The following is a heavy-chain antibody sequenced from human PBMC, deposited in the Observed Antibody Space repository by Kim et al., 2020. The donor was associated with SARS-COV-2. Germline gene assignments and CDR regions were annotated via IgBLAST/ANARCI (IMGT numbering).Heavy chain of an antibody. J-gene: IGHJ6*02. D-gene: IGHD3-3*01. CDR3: ASQYVGVMWGYYTRYYYGMDV. Sequence: ASVKVSCKASGYTFTGYYMHWVRQAPGQGLEWMGWINPNSGGTNYAQKFQGRVTMTRDTSISTAYMELSRLRSDDTAVYYCASQYVGVMWGYYTRYYYGMDVWGQGTTVTVSS. CDR2: INPNSGGT. CDR1: GYTFTGYY. V-gene: IGHV1-2*02.